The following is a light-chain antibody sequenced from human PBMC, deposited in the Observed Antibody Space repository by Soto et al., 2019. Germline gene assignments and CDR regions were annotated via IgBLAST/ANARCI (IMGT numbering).Light chain of an antibody. J-gene: IGKJ4*01. Sequence: LTQSPGTLSLSPGERATLSCRASQSVSSSYLAWYQQKPGQAPRLLIYGASSRATGIPDRFSGSGSGTDFTLTISRLEPEDFAVYYCQQYGSSPRLTFGGGTKVEIK. V-gene: IGKV3-20*01. CDR1: QSVSSSY. CDR2: GAS. CDR3: QQYGSSPRLT.